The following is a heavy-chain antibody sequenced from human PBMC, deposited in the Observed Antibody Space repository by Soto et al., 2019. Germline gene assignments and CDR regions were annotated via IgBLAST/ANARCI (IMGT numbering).Heavy chain of an antibody. CDR2: INHSGST. Sequence: QVQLQQWGAGLLKPSETLSLTFAVYGGYFSGYYWSWIRKPPGTGLEWIGEINHSGSTNYNPSLKSRVTISVDTSKSQFSLKLSSVTAADTAVSYCARGVHSSGWADAFHSWGHGTMVTVAS. D-gene: IGHD6-19*01. J-gene: IGHJ3*02. CDR1: GGYFSGYY. V-gene: IGHV4-34*01. CDR3: ARGVHSSGWADAFHS.